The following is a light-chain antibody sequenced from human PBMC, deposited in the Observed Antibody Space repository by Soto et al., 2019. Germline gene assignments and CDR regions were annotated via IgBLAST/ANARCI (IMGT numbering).Light chain of an antibody. Sequence: DIQMTQSPSSLSASVGDRVTITFQASQDISNYLNWYQQKPGKAPKLLIYAASDLETGVPSRFSGSGSGTDFTFTISSLQPEDFATYYCQQYDNLLLTFGGGTKVEIK. CDR2: AAS. CDR3: QQYDNLLLT. J-gene: IGKJ4*01. CDR1: QDISNY. V-gene: IGKV1-33*01.